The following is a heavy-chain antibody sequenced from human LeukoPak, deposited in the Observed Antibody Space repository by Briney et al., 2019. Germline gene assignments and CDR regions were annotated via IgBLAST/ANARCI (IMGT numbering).Heavy chain of an antibody. CDR3: AKSGNAWYFFDS. CDR2: IRGTGTNT. Sequence: GGSLRLSCAASGFSFSTFAMNWVRQAPPQGLEWVSGIRGTGTNTYYADSVKGRFTVSRDNSENMVYLQMISLRSDDTAIYYCAKSGNAWYFFDSWGQGTLVTVSS. V-gene: IGHV3-23*01. CDR1: GFSFSTFA. D-gene: IGHD6-19*01. J-gene: IGHJ4*01.